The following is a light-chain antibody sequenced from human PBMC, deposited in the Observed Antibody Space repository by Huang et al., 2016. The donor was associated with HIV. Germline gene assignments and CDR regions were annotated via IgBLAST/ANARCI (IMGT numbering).Light chain of an antibody. J-gene: IGKJ2*01. CDR1: KSVLSRPSNKTY. V-gene: IGKV4-1*01. Sequence: DIVMTQAPDSLAVSLGERATINCKSSKSVLSRPSNKTYLAWYQQRPGQSPTLLIYLASHRHSGGPDRVSRGGSGTPFTLTISSLQSEDVAFYYCQQYFISPPTFGQGTKLEI. CDR2: LAS. CDR3: QQYFISPPT.